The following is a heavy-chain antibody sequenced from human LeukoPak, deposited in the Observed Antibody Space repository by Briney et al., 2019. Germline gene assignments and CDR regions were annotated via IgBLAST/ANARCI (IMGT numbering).Heavy chain of an antibody. V-gene: IGHV4-59*01. J-gene: IGHJ4*02. CDR2: IYYSGST. D-gene: IGHD4-17*01. CDR1: GGSISSYY. CDR3: ARRATVTTH. Sequence: ASETLSLTCTVSGGSISSYYWSWIRQPPGKGLEWIGYIYYSGSTNYNPSLKSRVTISVDTSKNQFSLKLSSVTAADTAVYYCARRATVTTHWGQGTLVTVSS.